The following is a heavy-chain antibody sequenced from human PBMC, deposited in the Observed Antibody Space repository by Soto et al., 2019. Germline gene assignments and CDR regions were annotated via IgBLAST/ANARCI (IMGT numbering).Heavy chain of an antibody. Sequence: SVKVSCKASGGTFSSYAISWVRQAPGQGLEWMGGIIPIFGTANYAQKFQGRVTITADESTSTAYMELSSLRSEDTAVYYCARDEPEYYYDSSGYLAYWGQGTLVTVSS. D-gene: IGHD3-22*01. V-gene: IGHV1-69*13. CDR1: GGTFSSYA. CDR3: ARDEPEYYYDSSGYLAY. CDR2: IIPIFGTA. J-gene: IGHJ4*02.